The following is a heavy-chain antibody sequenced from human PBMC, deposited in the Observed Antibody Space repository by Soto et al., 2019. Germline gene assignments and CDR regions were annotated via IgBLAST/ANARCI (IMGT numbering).Heavy chain of an antibody. CDR1: GGSISSGDYY. CDR3: ARVSGDYGDDTNWFDP. CDR2: IYYSGST. D-gene: IGHD4-17*01. Sequence: SETLSLTCTVSGGSISSGDYYWSWIRQPPGKGLEWIGYIYYSGSTYYNASLQSRVTISVDTSKNQFSLKLSSVTAADTAVYYCARVSGDYGDDTNWFDPWGQGTLVTVSS. J-gene: IGHJ5*02. V-gene: IGHV4-30-4*01.